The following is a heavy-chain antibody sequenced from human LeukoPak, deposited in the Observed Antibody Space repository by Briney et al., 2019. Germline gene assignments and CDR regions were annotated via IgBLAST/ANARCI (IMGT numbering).Heavy chain of an antibody. J-gene: IGHJ4*02. CDR1: GGFISSHH. CDR2: IYDSGST. CDR3: ARSTYYYDSSGYYYFDY. D-gene: IGHD3-22*01. Sequence: PSETLSLTCTVSGGFISSHHWSWIRQPPGKGLEWIGYIYDSGSTNYNPSLKSRVTISVDTSKNQFSLELSSVTAADTAVYYCARSTYYYDSSGYYYFDYWGQGTLITVSS. V-gene: IGHV4-59*11.